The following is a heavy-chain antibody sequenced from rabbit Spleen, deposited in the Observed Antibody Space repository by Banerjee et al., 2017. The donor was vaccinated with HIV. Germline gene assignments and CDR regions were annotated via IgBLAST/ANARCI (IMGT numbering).Heavy chain of an antibody. V-gene: IGHV1S45*01. CDR1: GFSLSGDYH. CDR3: ARDLDGVIGWNFGW. CDR2: IAGSSSGFT. J-gene: IGHJ4*01. D-gene: IGHD1-1*01. Sequence: QEQLEESGGDLVKPGASLTLTCTASGFSLSGDYHVCWVRQAPGKGLEWISCIAGSSSGFTYSATWAKGRFTISKTSSTTVTLQMTSLTAADTATYFCARDLDGVIGWNFGWWGPGTLVTVS.